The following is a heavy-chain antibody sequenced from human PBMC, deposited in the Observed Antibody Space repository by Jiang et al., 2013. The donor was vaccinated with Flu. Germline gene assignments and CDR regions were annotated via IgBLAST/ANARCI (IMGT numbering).Heavy chain of an antibody. V-gene: IGHV5-51*01. CDR1: YW. CDR2: IYPGDSDT. J-gene: IGHJ4*02. D-gene: IGHD5-24*01. CDR3: ARLRRDGYNRVIYYFDY. Sequence: YWIGWVRQMPGKGLEWMGIIYPGDSDTRYSPSFQGQVTISADKSISTAYLQWSSLKASDTAMYYCARLRRDGYNRVIYYFDYWGQGTLVTVSS.